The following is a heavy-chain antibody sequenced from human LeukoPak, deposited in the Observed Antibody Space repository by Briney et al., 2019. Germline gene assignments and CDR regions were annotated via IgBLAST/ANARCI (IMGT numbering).Heavy chain of an antibody. CDR1: GGSISSGDYY. J-gene: IGHJ3*02. D-gene: IGHD2-8*01. CDR2: IYYSGST. CDR3: ARGYCTNGVCYLDAFDI. V-gene: IGHV4-31*03. Sequence: SETLSLTCTVSGGSISSGDYYWSWIRQHPGKGLEWIGYIYYSGSTYYNPSLKSRVTISVDTSKNQFSLMLSCVTAVDTAVYYCARGYCTNGVCYLDAFDIWGQGTMVTVSS.